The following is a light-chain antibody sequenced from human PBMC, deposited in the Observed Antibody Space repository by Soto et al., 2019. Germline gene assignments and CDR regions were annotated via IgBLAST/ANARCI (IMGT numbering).Light chain of an antibody. V-gene: IGKV1-5*03. CDR3: QQYKVYET. Sequence: DIQMTQSPSTLSASVGDRVTITCRASQSVSSWLAWYQQKPGKAPHLLIYEASSLESVVPSRFSGSGSGTEFSLTITSLQPDDFATYYCQQYKVYETFGQGTKWIS. CDR1: QSVSSW. CDR2: EAS. J-gene: IGKJ1*01.